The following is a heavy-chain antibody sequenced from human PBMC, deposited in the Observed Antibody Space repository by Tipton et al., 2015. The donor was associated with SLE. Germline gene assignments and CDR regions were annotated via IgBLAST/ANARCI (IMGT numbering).Heavy chain of an antibody. CDR2: IYHSGST. CDR3: ARDRGYCSGGGCYKTGWFDP. V-gene: IGHV4-4*02. D-gene: IGHD2-15*01. J-gene: IGHJ5*02. CDR1: GGSISSSNW. Sequence: TLSLTCAVSGGSISSSNWWSWVRQPPGKGLEWIGEIYHSGSTNYNPSLKSRVTIPVDKSKNQFSLKLSSVTAADTAVYYCARDRGYCSGGGCYKTGWFDPWGQGTLVTVSS.